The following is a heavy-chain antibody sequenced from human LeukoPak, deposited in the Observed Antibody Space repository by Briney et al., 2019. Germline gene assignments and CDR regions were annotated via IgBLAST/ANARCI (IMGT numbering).Heavy chain of an antibody. J-gene: IGHJ6*03. Sequence: PSETLSLTCTVSGGSITSERYYWSWIRQPAGKGLEWIGRIFTSGASNYNPSLKSRVAISLDRPKNQFSLKLSSVTAADTAVYYCARDQSSGYYYYYMDVWGKGTTVTISS. CDR3: ARDQSSGYYYYYMDV. V-gene: IGHV4-61*02. D-gene: IGHD6-19*01. CDR2: IFTSGAS. CDR1: GGSITSERYY.